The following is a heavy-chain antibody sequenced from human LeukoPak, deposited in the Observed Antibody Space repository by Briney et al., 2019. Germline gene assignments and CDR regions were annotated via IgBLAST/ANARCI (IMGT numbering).Heavy chain of an antibody. CDR3: AAHGLGGQGYYYYYMDV. CDR1: GGSISSSSYY. Sequence: SETLSLTCTVSGGSISSSSYYWGWIRQPPGKGLEWIGSIYYSGSTYYNPSLKSRVTISVDTSKNQFSLKLSSVTAADTAVYYCAAHGLGGQGYYYYYMDVWGKGTTVTVSS. D-gene: IGHD3-16*01. J-gene: IGHJ6*03. CDR2: IYYSGST. V-gene: IGHV4-39*01.